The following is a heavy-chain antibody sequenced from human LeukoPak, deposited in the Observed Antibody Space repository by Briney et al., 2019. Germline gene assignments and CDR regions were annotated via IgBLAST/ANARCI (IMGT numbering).Heavy chain of an antibody. CDR2: INPNSGGT. J-gene: IGHJ4*02. D-gene: IGHD3-22*01. CDR3: ARVKTYYYDSSGYSYYFDY. Sequence: ASVKVSPKASGYTFTGYYIHWVRQAPGQGPEWMGWINPNSGGTNYAQKFQGRVTMTRDTSISTAYIELSRLRSDDTAVYYCARVKTYYYDSSGYSYYFDYWGQGTLVTVSS. CDR1: GYTFTGYY. V-gene: IGHV1-2*02.